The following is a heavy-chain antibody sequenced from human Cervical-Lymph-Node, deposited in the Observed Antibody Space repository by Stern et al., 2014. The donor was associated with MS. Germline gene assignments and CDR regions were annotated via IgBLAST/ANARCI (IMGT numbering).Heavy chain of an antibody. V-gene: IGHV5-51*03. CDR1: AYSFTNYW. CDR3: ARGITSIEGMGVYFDG. J-gene: IGHJ4*02. CDR2: GYPGDSDP. D-gene: IGHD3-22*01. Sequence: EVQLVESGAVVKKPGESLKISCKGSAYSFTNYWIGWVRQLPGKGLEWMGIGYPGDSDPRYSPSFQGQVTMSADKSITTAYLQWSSLKASDTATYYCARGITSIEGMGVYFDGWGQGTLVTVSS.